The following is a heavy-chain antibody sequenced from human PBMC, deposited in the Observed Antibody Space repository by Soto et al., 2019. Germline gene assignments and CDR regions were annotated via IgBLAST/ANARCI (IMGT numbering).Heavy chain of an antibody. CDR2: ISSSSSYI. D-gene: IGHD5-18*01. CDR3: AGDSYSYAYDY. V-gene: IGHV3-21*01. CDR1: GFTFSSYS. Sequence: GWSLRLSCAASGFTFSSYSMNLVRQAPGKGLEWVSSISSSSSYIYYAASVKGRFKISRANAKNSLYLQMKSLRAEDTAVYYCAGDSYSYAYDYWGQGTVVTVSS. J-gene: IGHJ4*02.